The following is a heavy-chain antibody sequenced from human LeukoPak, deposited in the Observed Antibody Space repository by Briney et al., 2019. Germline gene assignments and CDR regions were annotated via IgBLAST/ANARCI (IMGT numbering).Heavy chain of an antibody. CDR1: GFTFSSYG. CDR3: AKDSQENYYGSGSYEATDY. J-gene: IGHJ4*02. Sequence: GGSLRLSCAASGFTFSSYGMHWVRQAPGKGLEWVAVISYDGSNKYYADSVKGRFTISRDNSKNTLYLQMNSLRAEDTAVYYCAKDSQENYYGSGSYEATDYWGQGTLVTVSS. V-gene: IGHV3-30*18. D-gene: IGHD3-10*01. CDR2: ISYDGSNK.